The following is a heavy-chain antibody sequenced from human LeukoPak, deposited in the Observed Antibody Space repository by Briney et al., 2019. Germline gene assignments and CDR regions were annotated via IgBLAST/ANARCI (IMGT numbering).Heavy chain of an antibody. CDR1: GFTFSRYS. CDR2: ISGSSIYK. Sequence: GGSLRLSCAASGFTFSRYSMNWVRQAPGKGLEWVSSISGSSIYKYYADSVKGRFTISRGNAKNSLYLQMNSLRAEDTAVYYCARDRITVAATETSFDYWGQGTLVTVSS. CDR3: ARDRITVAATETSFDY. V-gene: IGHV3-21*01. D-gene: IGHD6-19*01. J-gene: IGHJ4*02.